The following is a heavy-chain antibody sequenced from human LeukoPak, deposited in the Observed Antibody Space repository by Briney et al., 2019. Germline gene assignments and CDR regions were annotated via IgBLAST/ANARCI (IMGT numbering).Heavy chain of an antibody. CDR2: INPSGGTT. V-gene: IGHV1-46*01. Sequence: ASVKVSCKASGYTFTSYYMHWVRQAPGQGLEWMGIINPSGGTTRHAQRFQGRVTMTRDTSTSTVYMELSSLRSEDTAVYYCARGPGDYGDFNWFDRWGQGTLVTVSS. CDR1: GYTFTSYY. CDR3: ARGPGDYGDFNWFDR. D-gene: IGHD4-17*01. J-gene: IGHJ5*02.